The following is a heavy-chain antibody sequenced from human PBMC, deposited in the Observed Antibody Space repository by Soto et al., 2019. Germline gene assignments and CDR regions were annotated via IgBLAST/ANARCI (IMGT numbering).Heavy chain of an antibody. CDR2: AYYRSKWWI. J-gene: IGHJ4*02. Sequence: SQTLSLTCAVSGDSVSSNSAAWNWGRQSPSRGLEWLGRAYYRSKWWIDYAPSVTSRISIVPDASRNHVSLHLNSVTPEDTAVYYCAAAVAGFNYCDYWDQGTLVTVSS. CDR3: AAAVAGFNYCDY. D-gene: IGHD6-19*01. CDR1: GDSVSSNSAA. V-gene: IGHV6-1*01.